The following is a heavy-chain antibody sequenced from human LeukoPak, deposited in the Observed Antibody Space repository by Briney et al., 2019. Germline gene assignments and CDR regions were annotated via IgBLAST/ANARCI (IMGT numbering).Heavy chain of an antibody. CDR2: IYYSGST. Sequence: SETLSLTCTVSGGSISSYYWSWIRQPPGKGLEWIGYIYYSGSTNYNPSLKSRVTISVDTSKNQFSLKLSSVTAADTAVYYCGRVYSSSWYSYYYYMDVWGKGTTVTISS. CDR3: GRVYSSSWYSYYYYMDV. V-gene: IGHV4-59*01. CDR1: GGSISSYY. D-gene: IGHD6-13*01. J-gene: IGHJ6*03.